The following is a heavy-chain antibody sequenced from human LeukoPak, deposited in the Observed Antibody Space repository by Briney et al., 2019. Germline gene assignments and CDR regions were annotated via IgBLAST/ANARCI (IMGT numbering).Heavy chain of an antibody. V-gene: IGHV3-23*01. J-gene: IGHJ5*02. D-gene: IGHD2/OR15-2a*01. CDR1: GFTFSIYA. Sequence: GGSLRLSCAASGFTFSIYAMTWVRQAPGKGLEWVSSISYSGGSTYYADSVKGRFTISRDNSKNTLYLQMNSLRAEDTAVYYCARDFCDHWGQGTLVTVSS. CDR3: ARDFCDH. CDR2: ISYSGGST.